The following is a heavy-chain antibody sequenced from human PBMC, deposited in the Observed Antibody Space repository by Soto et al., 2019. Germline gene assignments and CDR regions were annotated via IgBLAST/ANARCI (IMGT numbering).Heavy chain of an antibody. CDR1: GYSFTSYW. CDR3: ARLDSGSYPYYYYYGMDV. CDR2: IYPGDSDS. Sequence: GESLKISCKGSGYSFTSYWIGWVRQMPGKGLEWMGGIYPGDSDSRYSPSFQGQVTISADNSISTAYLQWSSLKASDTAMYYCARLDSGSYPYYYYYGMDVLGQGTTVTVSS. D-gene: IGHD1-26*01. J-gene: IGHJ6*02. V-gene: IGHV5-51*01.